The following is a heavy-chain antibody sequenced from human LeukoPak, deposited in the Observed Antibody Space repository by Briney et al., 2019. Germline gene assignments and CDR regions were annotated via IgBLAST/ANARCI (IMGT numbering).Heavy chain of an antibody. CDR2: ISGRGDDT. CDR3: ARDGYSSGWHYYYYYYMDV. V-gene: IGHV3-23*01. D-gene: IGHD6-19*01. J-gene: IGHJ6*03. Sequence: GESLRLSCAASGFSFSSNGMTWVRQAPGKGLEWVSTISGRGDDTYYADSVKGRFTISRDNAKNTLYLQMNSLRAEDTAVYYCARDGYSSGWHYYYYYYMDVWGKGTTVTVSS. CDR1: GFSFSSNG.